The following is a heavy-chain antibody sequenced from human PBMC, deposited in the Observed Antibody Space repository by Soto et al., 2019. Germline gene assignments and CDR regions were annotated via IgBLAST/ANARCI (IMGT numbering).Heavy chain of an antibody. Sequence: ASVKVSCKASGYTFTGYYMHWVRQAPGQGLEWMGWINPNSGGTNYAQKFQGWVTMTRDTSISTAYMELSRLRSDDTAVYYCARGSYYYDGSGCETIDYWGQGTLVTVSS. CDR3: ARGSYYYDGSGCETIDY. CDR2: INPNSGGT. D-gene: IGHD3-22*01. V-gene: IGHV1-2*04. J-gene: IGHJ4*02. CDR1: GYTFTGYY.